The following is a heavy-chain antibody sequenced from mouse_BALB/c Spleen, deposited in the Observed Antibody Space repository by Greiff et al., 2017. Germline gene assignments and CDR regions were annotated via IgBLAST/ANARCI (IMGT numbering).Heavy chain of an antibody. D-gene: IGHD1-1*01. CDR3: ARRRCSSYDYYAMDY. CDR1: GFTFSSYA. CDR2: ISSGGSYT. Sequence: EVMLVESGGGLVKPGGSLKLSCAASGFTFSSYAMSCVLQSPEKRLEWVAEISSGGSYTYYPDTVTGRFTISRDNAKNTLYLEMSSLRSEDTAMYYCARRRCSSYDYYAMDYWGQGTSVTVSS. J-gene: IGHJ4*01. V-gene: IGHV5-9-4*01.